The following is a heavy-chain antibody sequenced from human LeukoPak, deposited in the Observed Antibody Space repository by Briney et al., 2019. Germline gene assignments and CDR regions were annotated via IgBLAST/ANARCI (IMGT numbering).Heavy chain of an antibody. CDR3: ARGDLLTGYYSWFDP. D-gene: IGHD3-9*01. V-gene: IGHV4-34*01. J-gene: IGHJ5*02. CDR1: GGSFSGYY. CDR2: INHSGST. Sequence: PSETLSLTCAVYGGSFSGYYWSWLRQPPGKGLEWIGEINHSGSTNYNPPLKSRVTISVDTSKNQFSLKLSSVTAADTAVYYCARGDLLTGYYSWFDPWGQGTLVTVSS.